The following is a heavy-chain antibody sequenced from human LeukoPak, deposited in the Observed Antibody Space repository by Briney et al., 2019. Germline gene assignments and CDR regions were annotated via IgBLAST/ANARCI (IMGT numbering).Heavy chain of an antibody. V-gene: IGHV3-7*03. CDR2: IKPDESEK. CDR1: GFTFSSHW. D-gene: IGHD3-9*01. Sequence: GRSLRLSCAASGFTFSSHWMSWVRQAPGKGLEWVANIKPDESEKYYVGSVKGRFTISRDNAKNSLYLQMNSLRAEDTAVYYCAKWGPYDILTGRINWGQGTLVTVSS. CDR3: AKWGPYDILTGRIN. J-gene: IGHJ4*02.